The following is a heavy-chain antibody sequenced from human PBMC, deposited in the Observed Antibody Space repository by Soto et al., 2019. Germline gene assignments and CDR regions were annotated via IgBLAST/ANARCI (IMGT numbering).Heavy chain of an antibody. Sequence: PSETLYLTCAVSGGSISSSNWWSWVRQPPGKGLEWIGEIYHSGSTNYNPSLKSRVTISVDKSKNQFSLKLSSVTAADTAVYYCASSLSYDSSGFPFYYYGMDVWGQGTTVTV. J-gene: IGHJ6*02. CDR1: GGSISSSNW. V-gene: IGHV4-4*02. CDR2: IYHSGST. CDR3: ASSLSYDSSGFPFYYYGMDV. D-gene: IGHD3-22*01.